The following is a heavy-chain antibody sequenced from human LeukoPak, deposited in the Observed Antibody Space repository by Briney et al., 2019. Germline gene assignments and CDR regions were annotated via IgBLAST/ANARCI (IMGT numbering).Heavy chain of an antibody. J-gene: IGHJ3*02. CDR2: IYYSGST. Sequence: SETLSLTCTVSGGSISSYYWSWIRQPPGKGLEWIGYIYYSGSTNYNPSLKSRVTISVDTSKNQFSLKLSSVTAADTAVYYCATLGANGDLPYSRVGAFDIWGQGTMVTVSS. V-gene: IGHV4-59*01. CDR1: GGSISSYY. CDR3: ATLGANGDLPYSRVGAFDI. D-gene: IGHD4-17*01.